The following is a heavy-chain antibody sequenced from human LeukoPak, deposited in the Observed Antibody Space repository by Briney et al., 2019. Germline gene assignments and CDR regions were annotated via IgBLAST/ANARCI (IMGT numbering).Heavy chain of an antibody. V-gene: IGHV4-4*09. CDR2: IYTSGSS. D-gene: IGHD3-22*01. J-gene: IGHJ4*02. CDR3: ARVRRYDDSSGYSEYYFVY. Sequence: NPSETLSLTCTVAGCSISSYYWSWIRQPPGQGLEWISFIYTSGSSNDNPSPRSRVTISVDTAKSHYYLKLSSVNAADTAVYYCARVRRYDDSSGYSEYYFVYLGQGTLVTVCS. CDR1: GCSISSYY.